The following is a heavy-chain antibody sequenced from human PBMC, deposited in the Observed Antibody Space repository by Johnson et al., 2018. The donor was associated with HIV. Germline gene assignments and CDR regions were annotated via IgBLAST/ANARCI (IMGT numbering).Heavy chain of an antibody. CDR3: ARLRGAFDI. J-gene: IGHJ3*02. V-gene: IGHV3-66*02. CDR2: IYSGRST. Sequence: VQLVESGGGLVQPGRSLRLSCAASGFSFSDYYMSWNRQAPGKGLEWVTVIYSGRSTYYADSVKGRFTISRANSKNTLYLQMHSLGAEDTAVYYCARLRGAFDIWGQGTLVTVS. CDR1: GFSFSDYY.